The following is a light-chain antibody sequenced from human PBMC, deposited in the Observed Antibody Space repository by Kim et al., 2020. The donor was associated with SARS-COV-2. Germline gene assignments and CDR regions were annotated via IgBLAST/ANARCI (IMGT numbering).Light chain of an antibody. V-gene: IGKV1-33*01. CDR2: DVF. J-gene: IGKJ3*01. CDR1: QDINNC. CDR3: QQHNGVPV. Sequence: DNQMTQPPSSLSASVGDRVTITCQGSQDINNCLHWYQQKPGKVPKLLIYDVFNLEIGVPSRFSGSGSGRDFTLTISSLQPEDIATYYCQQHNGVPVFGPGTKVDIK.